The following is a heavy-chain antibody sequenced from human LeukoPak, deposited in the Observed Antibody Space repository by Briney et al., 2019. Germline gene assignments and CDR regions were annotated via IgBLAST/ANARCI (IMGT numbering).Heavy chain of an antibody. J-gene: IGHJ4*02. V-gene: IGHV4-59*12. Sequence: PSETLSLTCTVSGGSISSYYWSWIRQPPWKGLEWIGYIYYSGSTYYNPSLKSRVTISVDTSKNQFSLKLSSVTAADTAVYYCARGAVGVLWFGEYFDYWGQGTLVTVSS. CDR3: ARGAVGVLWFGEYFDY. D-gene: IGHD3-10*01. CDR2: IYYSGST. CDR1: GGSISSYY.